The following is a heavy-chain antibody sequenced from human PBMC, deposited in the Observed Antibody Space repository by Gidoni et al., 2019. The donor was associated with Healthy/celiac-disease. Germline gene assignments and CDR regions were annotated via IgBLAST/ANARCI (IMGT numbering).Heavy chain of an antibody. D-gene: IGHD1-26*01. CDR3: ARGHSGSYSPAAYYFDY. V-gene: IGHV3-72*01. CDR2: TRNKANSYTT. CDR1: GFTFSDHY. J-gene: IGHJ4*02. Sequence: EVQLVASGGGLVQPGGSLRLSCAASGFTFSDHYLDWVRQAPGKGLEWVGRTRNKANSYTTEYAASVKGRFTISRDDSKNSLYLQMNSLKTEDTAVYYCARGHSGSYSPAAYYFDYWGQGTLVTVSS.